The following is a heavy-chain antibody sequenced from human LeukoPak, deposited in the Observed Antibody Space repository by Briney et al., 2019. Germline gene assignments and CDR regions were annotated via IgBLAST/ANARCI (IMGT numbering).Heavy chain of an antibody. J-gene: IGHJ3*02. D-gene: IGHD5-12*01. CDR3: ASVDDLDAFAM. V-gene: IGHV3-48*01. Sequence: PGGSLRLSCAASGLIFSSYSMNWVRQAPGKGLQWISYISSSSSTIYYADSVKGRFTISRDNAKNTLYLQMNSLRGEDTAVYYCASVDDLDAFAMWGQGTMVTVSS. CDR2: ISSSSSTI. CDR1: GLIFSSYS.